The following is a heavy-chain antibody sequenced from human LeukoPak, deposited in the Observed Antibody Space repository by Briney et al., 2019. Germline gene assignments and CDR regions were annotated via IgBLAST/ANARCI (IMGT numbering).Heavy chain of an antibody. CDR2: INPNSGGT. CDR3: ARDLYGGTSATFDY. CDR1: GYTFAGYY. J-gene: IGHJ4*02. V-gene: IGHV1-2*02. D-gene: IGHD4-23*01. Sequence: ASVKVSCKASGYTFAGYYMHWVRQAPGQGLEWMGWINPNSGGTYYAQKFQGRVTMTSDTSISTAYMELSRLRSDNTAVYYCARDLYGGTSATFDYWGQGTLVTVSS.